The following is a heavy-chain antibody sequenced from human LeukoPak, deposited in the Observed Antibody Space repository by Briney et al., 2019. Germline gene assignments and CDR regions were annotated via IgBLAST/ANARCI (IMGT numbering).Heavy chain of an antibody. J-gene: IGHJ3*02. V-gene: IGHV1-3*01. CDR1: GYPFTSYA. Sequence: ASVKVSCKASGYPFTSYAMYWVRQAPGQRLEWMGWINADNGETRYSQKLQGRVTMTGDTSASTTYMELSSLRSEDTAVYYCASDAFDIWGQGTMVTVSS. CDR2: INADNGET. CDR3: ASDAFDI.